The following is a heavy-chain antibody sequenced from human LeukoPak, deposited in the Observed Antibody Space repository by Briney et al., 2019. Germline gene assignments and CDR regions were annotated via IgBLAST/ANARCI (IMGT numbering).Heavy chain of an antibody. Sequence: SETLSLTCTVSGGSISSYYWSWIRQPAGKGLEWIGRVYTDGTTSYNPSLKSRVTMSVDTSKNQFSLNLNSVTAADTAMYYCARREQTAGYFQHWGQGTLVTASS. J-gene: IGHJ1*01. V-gene: IGHV4-4*07. D-gene: IGHD1/OR15-1a*01. CDR2: VYTDGTT. CDR1: GGSISSYY. CDR3: ARREQTAGYFQH.